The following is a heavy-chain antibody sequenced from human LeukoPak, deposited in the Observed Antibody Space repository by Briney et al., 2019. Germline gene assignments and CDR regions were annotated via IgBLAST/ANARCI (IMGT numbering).Heavy chain of an antibody. CDR2: ISAYNGNT. D-gene: IGHD3-3*01. CDR3: ARDLTDYDFWSGYYLPGDY. CDR1: GYTFTSYG. J-gene: IGHJ4*02. V-gene: IGHV1-18*01. Sequence: ASVKVSCKASGYTFTSYGISWARQAPGQGLEWMGWISAYNGNTNYAQKLQGRVTMTTDTSTSTAYMELRSLRSDDTAVYYCARDLTDYDFWSGYYLPGDYWGQGTLVTVSS.